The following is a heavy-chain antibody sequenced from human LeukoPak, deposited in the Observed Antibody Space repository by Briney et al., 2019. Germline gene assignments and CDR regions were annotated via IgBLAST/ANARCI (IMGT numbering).Heavy chain of an antibody. Sequence: SETLSLTCAVSGGSISSGGYSWSWIRQPPGKGLEWIVYIYHSGSTYYNPSLKSRVTISVDRSKNQFSLKLSSVTAADTAVYYCARGNGDYDILTGYYEGGYNWFDPWGQGTLVTVSS. V-gene: IGHV4-30-2*01. CDR2: IYHSGST. J-gene: IGHJ5*02. CDR3: ARGNGDYDILTGYYEGGYNWFDP. CDR1: GGSISSGGYS. D-gene: IGHD3-9*01.